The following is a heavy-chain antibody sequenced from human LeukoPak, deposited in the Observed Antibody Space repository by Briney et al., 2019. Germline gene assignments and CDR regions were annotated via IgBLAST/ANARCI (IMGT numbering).Heavy chain of an antibody. D-gene: IGHD5-24*01. V-gene: IGHV4-59*01. CDR3: ARASMRRRDGYNRHYEIDH. CDR2: VYYTDKT. J-gene: IGHJ1*01. CDR1: GGSISSYY. Sequence: KSSETLSLTCTVSGGSISSYYWSWIRQSPGKALEWIGYVYYTDKTHYNPSLKSRVFISADTSQNQFSLRLSSVTAADTAVYYCARASMRRRDGYNRHYEIDHWGQGTLVTVSS.